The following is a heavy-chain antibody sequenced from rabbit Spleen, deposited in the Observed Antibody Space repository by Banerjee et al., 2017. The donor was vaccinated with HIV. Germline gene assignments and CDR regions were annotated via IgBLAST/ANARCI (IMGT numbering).Heavy chain of an antibody. D-gene: IGHD7-1*01. J-gene: IGHJ6*01. CDR2: INAITGKA. Sequence: QEQLVESGGGLVQPGGSLKLSCTASGFSFSNKAVMCWVRQAPGKGLEWIACINAITGKAVYASWAKGRFTISKASSTTVTLQMTSLTVADTATYWCARDPWTGSAKYPDWLELWGPGTLVTVS. CDR1: GFSFSNKAV. V-gene: IGHV1S45*01. CDR3: ARDPWTGSAKYPDWLEL.